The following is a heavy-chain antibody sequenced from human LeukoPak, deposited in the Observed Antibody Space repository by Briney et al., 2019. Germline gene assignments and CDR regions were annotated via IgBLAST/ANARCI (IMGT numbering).Heavy chain of an antibody. V-gene: IGHV1-3*01. CDR2: INVGNGNT. J-gene: IGHJ3*02. CDR1: EYTFISYA. CDR3: ARWLGYDSAGVDAYDM. Sequence: ASVKVSCKASEYTFISYAVHWMRQAPGQRLEWMGWINVGNGNTKYSQKFQGRVTITRDTSANIVFMELSSLTSEDTGVYYCARWLGYDSAGVDAYDMWGRGTMVTVSA. D-gene: IGHD3-9*01.